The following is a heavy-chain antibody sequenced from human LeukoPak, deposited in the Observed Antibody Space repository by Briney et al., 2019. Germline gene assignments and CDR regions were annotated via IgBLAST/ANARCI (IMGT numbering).Heavy chain of an antibody. V-gene: IGHV4-59*01. D-gene: IGHD3-10*01. CDR1: GGSISSYY. J-gene: IGHJ4*02. Sequence: KSSETLSLTCTVSGGSISSYYWSWIRQPPGKGLEWIGYIYYSGSTNYNPSLKSRVTISVDTSKNQFSLKLSSVTAADTAVYYCARVSHYYGSGEFDHWGQGTLVTVSS. CDR2: IYYSGST. CDR3: ARVSHYYGSGEFDH.